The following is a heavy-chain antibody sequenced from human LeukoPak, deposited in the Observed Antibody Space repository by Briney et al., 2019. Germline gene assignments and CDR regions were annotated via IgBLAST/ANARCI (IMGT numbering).Heavy chain of an antibody. J-gene: IGHJ6*03. CDR1: GFTFSSYW. CDR3: AKCLSHVTAVTTDYYYYMDV. CDR2: INGTDGPT. Sequence: GGSLRLSCAASGFTFSSYWMTWVRQAPGKGLEWVSGINGTDGPTYYADSVKGRFTISRDNSKNMVFLQMNSLRAEDTAIYYCAKCLSHVTAVTTDYYYYMDVWGKGTTVTVS. V-gene: IGHV3-23*01. D-gene: IGHD4-17*01.